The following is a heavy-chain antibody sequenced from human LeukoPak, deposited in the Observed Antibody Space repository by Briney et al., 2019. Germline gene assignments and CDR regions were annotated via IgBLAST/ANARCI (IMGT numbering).Heavy chain of an antibody. J-gene: IGHJ6*03. Sequence: GGSLRLSCAASGFTLSNFGMHWVRQAPGKGLEWVAFIRYDGSNKYYADSVKGRFTISRDNSKNTLYLQMNSLRAEDTAVYYCARSGIKMVRGVIIKSPYHMDVWGKGTTVTVSS. CDR1: GFTLSNFG. CDR3: ARSGIKMVRGVIIKSPYHMDV. D-gene: IGHD3-10*01. CDR2: IRYDGSNK. V-gene: IGHV3-30*02.